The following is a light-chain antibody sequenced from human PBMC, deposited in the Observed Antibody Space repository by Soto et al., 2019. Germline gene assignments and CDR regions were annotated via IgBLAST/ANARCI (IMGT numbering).Light chain of an antibody. CDR3: QQYDNWPPQYT. Sequence: EIMLTQFPDTLSVSPGERATLSCRASQSIRTKLAWYQHKPGQAPRLLIYDVSNRAAGVPARFSGSGSGTDFTLTISSLQSEDCAIYYCQQYDNWPPQYTFGQGTK. CDR1: QSIRTK. J-gene: IGKJ2*01. CDR2: DVS. V-gene: IGKV3-15*01.